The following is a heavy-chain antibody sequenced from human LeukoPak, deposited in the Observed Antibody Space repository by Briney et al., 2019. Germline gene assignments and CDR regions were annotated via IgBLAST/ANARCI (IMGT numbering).Heavy chain of an antibody. CDR1: GGSISSYY. J-gene: IGHJ4*02. CDR3: ARGGLVVDPSNTFDY. D-gene: IGHD3-22*01. CDR2: IYYSGST. Sequence: SETLSLTCTVSGGSISSYYWSWIRQPPGKGLEWIGYIYYSGSTNYNPSLKSRVTISVDTSKNQFSLKLSSVTAADTAVYYCARGGLVVDPSNTFDYWGQGTLVTVSS. V-gene: IGHV4-59*01.